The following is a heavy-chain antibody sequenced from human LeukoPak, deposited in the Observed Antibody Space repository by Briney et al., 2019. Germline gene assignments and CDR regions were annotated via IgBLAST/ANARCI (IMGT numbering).Heavy chain of an antibody. CDR1: GGSISSYY. J-gene: IGHJ5*02. D-gene: IGHD2-2*02. CDR3: ARDQPGDCSSTSWYTGSVEFDP. Sequence: PSETLSLTCTVSGGSISSYYWSWIRQPPGKGLEWIGYIYYSGSTNYNPSLKSRVTMSVDTSKNQFSLKLSSVTAADTAVYYCARDQPGDCSSTSWYTGSVEFDPWGQGTLVTVSS. CDR2: IYYSGST. V-gene: IGHV4-59*12.